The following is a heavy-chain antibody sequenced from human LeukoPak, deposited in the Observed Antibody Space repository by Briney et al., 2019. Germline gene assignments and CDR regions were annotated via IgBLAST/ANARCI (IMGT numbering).Heavy chain of an antibody. CDR2: IYYSGST. Sequence: SETLSLTCTVSGGSISSYYWSRIRQPPGKGLEWIGYIYYSGSTNYNPSLKSRVTISVDTSKNQFSLKLSSVTAADTAVYYCARSGYCSGGSCYPEYFQHWGQGTLVTVSS. CDR3: ARSGYCSGGSCYPEYFQH. J-gene: IGHJ1*01. V-gene: IGHV4-59*01. D-gene: IGHD2-15*01. CDR1: GGSISSYY.